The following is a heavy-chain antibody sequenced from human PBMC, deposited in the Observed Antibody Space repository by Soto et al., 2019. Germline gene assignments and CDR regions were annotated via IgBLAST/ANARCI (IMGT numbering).Heavy chain of an antibody. CDR3: TRDLNNDTGP. CDR2: ISPDGSEE. CDR1: GFTFSGYW. J-gene: IGHJ5*02. Sequence: GESLKISCAASGFTFSGYWMTWVRQAPGKGLEGVANISPDGSEEYYVDSVRGRFTISRDNAKNSVYLQMNSLRGEDTALYYCTRDLNNDTGPWGQGTQVTVSS. V-gene: IGHV3-7*04. D-gene: IGHD2-8*02.